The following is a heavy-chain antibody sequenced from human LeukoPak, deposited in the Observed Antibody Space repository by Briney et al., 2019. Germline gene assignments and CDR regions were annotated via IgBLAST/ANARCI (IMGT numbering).Heavy chain of an antibody. CDR1: GFTFSSYA. D-gene: IGHD2-15*01. CDR2: ISGSGGNT. J-gene: IGHJ4*02. Sequence: GGSLRLSCAASGFTFSSYAMSWVRQAPGKGLEWVSAISGSGGNTYYADSVKGRFTISRDNSKNTLYLQMNSLRAEDTAVYYCAKDRRPVVVVAAFFDYWGQGTLVTVSS. CDR3: AKDRRPVVVVAAFFDY. V-gene: IGHV3-23*01.